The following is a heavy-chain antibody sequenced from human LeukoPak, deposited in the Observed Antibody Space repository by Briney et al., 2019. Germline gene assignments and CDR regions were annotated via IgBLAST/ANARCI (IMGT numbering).Heavy chain of an antibody. V-gene: IGHV1-2*02. D-gene: IGHD3-22*01. CDR3: ARELNYDSSGYYFDY. CDR1: GYTFTVYF. CDR2: INPNSGGT. Sequence: ASVTVSCKASGYTFTVYFMHWVRQAPGQGLEWMGWINPNSGGTNYAQKFQGRVTMTRDTSISTAYMELSRLRSDDTAVYYCARELNYDSSGYYFDYWGDGTQVTVSS. J-gene: IGHJ4*01.